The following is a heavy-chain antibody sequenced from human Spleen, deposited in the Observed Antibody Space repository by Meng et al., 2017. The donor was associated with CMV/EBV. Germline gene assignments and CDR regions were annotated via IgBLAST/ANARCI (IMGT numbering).Heavy chain of an antibody. V-gene: IGHV4-4*02. CDR3: ATQESRDGHNPY. Sequence: LLQDSGTGRGKPSGTRLLHWLVPGGSISSSYWWTGVRQSPGKGLEWSGEMYHSGTTNYNPSLKSRVTISMGKSNNQLSLKLNSVTAADTAVYHCATQESRDGHNPYWGQGTLVTVSS. J-gene: IGHJ4*02. CDR1: GGSISSSYW. D-gene: IGHD5-24*01. CDR2: MYHSGTT.